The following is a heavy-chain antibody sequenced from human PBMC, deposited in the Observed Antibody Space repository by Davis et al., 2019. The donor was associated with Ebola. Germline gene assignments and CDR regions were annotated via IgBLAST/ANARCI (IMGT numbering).Heavy chain of an antibody. D-gene: IGHD5-18*01. Sequence: GESLKISCAASGFLFSNYWMHWVRQAPGKGLEWVSRANSDGSTTGYGDSVKGRFTISRDNARNTLYLQMNSLRAEDTAVYYCSREVRGGFSPMDLWGTGTTVTVSS. CDR1: GFLFSNYW. CDR3: SREVRGGFSPMDL. J-gene: IGHJ6*04. CDR2: ANSDGSTT. V-gene: IGHV3-74*01.